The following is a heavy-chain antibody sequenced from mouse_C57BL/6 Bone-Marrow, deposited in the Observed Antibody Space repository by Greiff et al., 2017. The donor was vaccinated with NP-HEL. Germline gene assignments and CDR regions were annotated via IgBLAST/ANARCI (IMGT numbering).Heavy chain of an antibody. J-gene: IGHJ2*01. Sequence: QVQLQQPGAELVKPGASVKVSCKASGYTFTSYWMHWVKQRPGQGLEWIGYINPSSGYTKYNQKFKDKATLTADKSSSTAYMQLSSLTYEDSAVYYCARYGDGPFYFDYWGQGTTLTVSS. D-gene: IGHD2-3*01. CDR2: INPSSGYT. V-gene: IGHV1-7*01. CDR1: GYTFTSYW. CDR3: ARYGDGPFYFDY.